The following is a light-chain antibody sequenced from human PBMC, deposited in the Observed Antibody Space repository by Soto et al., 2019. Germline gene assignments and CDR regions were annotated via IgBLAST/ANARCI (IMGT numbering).Light chain of an antibody. J-gene: IGLJ1*01. CDR2: DVS. CDR3: SSYTSSSSLYV. Sequence: QSALTQPASVSGSPGQSITISCTGTSSDFGGYNYVSWYQQHPGKAPKFMIYDVSNRPSGVSNRFSGSKSGNTASLTISGLQAEDEADYYCSSYTSSSSLYVFGTGTKVTVL. V-gene: IGLV2-14*01. CDR1: SSDFGGYNY.